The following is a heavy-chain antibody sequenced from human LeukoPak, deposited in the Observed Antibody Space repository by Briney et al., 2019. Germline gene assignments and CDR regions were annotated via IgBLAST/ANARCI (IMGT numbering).Heavy chain of an antibody. D-gene: IGHD4-17*01. CDR2: ISSNGGST. V-gene: IGHV3-64D*06. Sequence: GGSLRLSCSASGFTLSSYAIHWVRQAPGKELEYVSAISSNGGSTYYAASVKGRFTFSRDNSKTTLYLQMSSLRAEDTAVNYCVKGTRYYGEFDNWGQGTLVTASS. J-gene: IGHJ4*02. CDR1: GFTLSSYA. CDR3: VKGTRYYGEFDN.